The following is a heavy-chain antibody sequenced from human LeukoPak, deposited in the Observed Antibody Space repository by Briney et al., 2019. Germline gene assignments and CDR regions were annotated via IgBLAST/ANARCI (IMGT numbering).Heavy chain of an antibody. J-gene: IGHJ1*01. Sequence: ASVKVSCKASGYTFTSFYIHWVRQAPGQGLEWMGVINPSGGSTSYAQKFQGRVTMARDTSTSTVYMELSGLRSDDTAVYYCARSVAEIRTSCSACAEYFHHWGQGTLIIVSS. CDR2: INPSGGST. CDR1: GYTFTSFY. D-gene: IGHD2-2*01. V-gene: IGHV1-46*01. CDR3: ARSVAEIRTSCSACAEYFHH.